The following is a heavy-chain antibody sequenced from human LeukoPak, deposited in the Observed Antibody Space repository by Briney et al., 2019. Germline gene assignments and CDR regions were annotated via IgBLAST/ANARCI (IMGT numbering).Heavy chain of an antibody. Sequence: SETLSLTCTVSGGSISDYHWSWIRQPPGKGLEYIGYIYNSGRTFYNPSLKSRVTISVDTSKNQFSLKLTSVTAADTAVYYCARGRPVTGSFYFDYWGQGTLVTVSS. CDR2: IYNSGRT. CDR1: GGSISDYH. CDR3: ARGRPVTGSFYFDY. D-gene: IGHD1-26*01. V-gene: IGHV4-59*01. J-gene: IGHJ4*02.